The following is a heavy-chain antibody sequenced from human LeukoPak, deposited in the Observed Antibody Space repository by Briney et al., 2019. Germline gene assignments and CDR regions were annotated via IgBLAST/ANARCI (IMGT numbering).Heavy chain of an antibody. CDR3: ARGHHRGKQWLVPFY. Sequence: SVKVSCKASGGTFSSYAISWVRQAPGQGLEWMGGIIPIFGTANYAQKFQGRVTITADESTSTAYMELSSLRSEDTAVYYCARGHHRGKQWLVPFYWGQGTLVTVSS. D-gene: IGHD6-19*01. J-gene: IGHJ4*02. V-gene: IGHV1-69*13. CDR2: IIPIFGTA. CDR1: GGTFSSYA.